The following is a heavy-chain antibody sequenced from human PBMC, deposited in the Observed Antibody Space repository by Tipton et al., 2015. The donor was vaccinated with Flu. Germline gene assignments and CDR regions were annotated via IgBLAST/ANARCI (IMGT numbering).Heavy chain of an antibody. D-gene: IGHD3-10*01. CDR3: GKGSTMVRGEGMDG. V-gene: IGHV1-8*01. Sequence: QVQLVQSGAEVKKPGASVKVSCKASGYTFTSYDINWVRQATGQGLEWMGWMNPNSGNTGYAQKFQGRVTMTRNTSISTAYMELSSQGSEDTAVYDGGKGSTMVRGEGMDGWGQGATVTVSS. J-gene: IGHJ6*02. CDR1: GYTFTSYD. CDR2: MNPNSGNT.